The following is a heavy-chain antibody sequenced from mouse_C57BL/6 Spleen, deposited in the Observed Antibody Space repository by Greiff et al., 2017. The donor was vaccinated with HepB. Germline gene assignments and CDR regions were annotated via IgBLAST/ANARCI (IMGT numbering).Heavy chain of an antibody. J-gene: IGHJ1*03. D-gene: IGHD2-5*01. V-gene: IGHV1-64*01. Sequence: QVQLQQPGAELVKPGASVKLSCKASGYTFTSYWMHWVKQRPGQGLEWIGMIHPNSGSTNYNEKFKSKATLTVDKSSSTAYMQLSSLTSEASAVYYCASYSNYVYFDVWGTGTTVTVSS. CDR1: GYTFTSYW. CDR3: ASYSNYVYFDV. CDR2: IHPNSGST.